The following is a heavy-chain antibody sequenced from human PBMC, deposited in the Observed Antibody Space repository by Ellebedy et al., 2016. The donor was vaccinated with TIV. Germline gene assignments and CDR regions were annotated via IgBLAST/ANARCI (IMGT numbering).Heavy chain of an antibody. CDR3: ARDPGYCKSTSCYNLDFFDF. CDR2: INPNTGGT. J-gene: IGHJ4*02. CDR1: GYSFIGYY. D-gene: IGHD2-2*02. V-gene: IGHV1-2*02. Sequence: ASVKVSCKASGYSFIGYYLHWVRQAPGQGFEWMGWINPNTGGTDYAQKVQDRVKMTRDTSLTTAYMELSSLRPDDGAVYFCARDPGYCKSTSCYNLDFFDFWGQGTLVTVSS.